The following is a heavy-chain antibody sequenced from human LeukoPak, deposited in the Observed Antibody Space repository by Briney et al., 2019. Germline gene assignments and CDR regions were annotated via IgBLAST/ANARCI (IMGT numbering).Heavy chain of an antibody. V-gene: IGHV4-38-2*01. D-gene: IGHD7-27*01. J-gene: IGHJ6*03. CDR1: GYSISSGYY. CDR3: ARLGRDRTLWDHYYMDV. Sequence: SETLSLTCGVSGYSISSGYYWGWIRQPPGKGLEWIGSIYNSGRTHYNPSLKSRVTTSLDMSKNQFSLKLSSVTAADTAVYYCARLGRDRTLWDHYYMDVWGKGTTVTVSS. CDR2: IYNSGRT.